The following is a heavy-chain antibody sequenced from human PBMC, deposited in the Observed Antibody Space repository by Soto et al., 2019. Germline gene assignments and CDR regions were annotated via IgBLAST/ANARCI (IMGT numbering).Heavy chain of an antibody. J-gene: IGHJ4*02. CDR2: IIPIFGTA. CDR1: GGTFSSYA. D-gene: IGHD3-22*01. Sequence: QVQLVQSGAEVKKPGSSVKVYCKASGGTFSSYAISWVRQAPGQGLEWMGGIIPIFGTANYAQKFQGRVTITADESTSTAYMELSSLRSEYTAVYYCARDRYDSSGYSREYYFDYWGQGTLVTVSS. CDR3: ARDRYDSSGYSREYYFDY. V-gene: IGHV1-69*01.